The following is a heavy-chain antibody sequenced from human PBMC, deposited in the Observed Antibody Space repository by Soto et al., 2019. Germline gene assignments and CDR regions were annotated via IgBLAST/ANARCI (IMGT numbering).Heavy chain of an antibody. Sequence: EVQLVESGGGLVHPGGSLRLSCAASGFTFSNYWMHWVRQAPGKGLVWVSRISGDGSDTTYADSVKGRFTISRDNAKNMLFLQMKSLRVEDTAMYYCTSGSSASRFATWGQGTLVTVSS. D-gene: IGHD1-26*01. CDR1: GFTFSNYW. CDR2: ISGDGSDT. CDR3: TSGSSASRFAT. J-gene: IGHJ5*02. V-gene: IGHV3-74*03.